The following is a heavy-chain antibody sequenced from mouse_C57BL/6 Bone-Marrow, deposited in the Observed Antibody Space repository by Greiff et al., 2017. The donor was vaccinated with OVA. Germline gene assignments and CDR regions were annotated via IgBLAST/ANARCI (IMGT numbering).Heavy chain of an antibody. J-gene: IGHJ2*01. CDR2: ISSGGDYI. V-gene: IGHV5-9-1*02. CDR1: GFTFSSYA. CDR3: TREGYYYGVYFDY. Sequence: EVMLVESGEGLVKPGGSLKLSCAASGFTFSSYAMSWVRQTPEKRLEWVAYISSGGDYIYYADTVKGRFTISRDNARNTLYLQMSSLKSEDTAMYYCTREGYYYGVYFDYWGQGTTLTVSS. D-gene: IGHD1-1*01.